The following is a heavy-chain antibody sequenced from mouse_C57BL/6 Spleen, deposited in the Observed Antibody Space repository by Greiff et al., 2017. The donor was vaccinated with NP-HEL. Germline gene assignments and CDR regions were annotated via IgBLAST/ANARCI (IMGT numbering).Heavy chain of an antibody. Sequence: VQLQQPGAELVRPGSSVKLSCKASGYTFTSYWMDWVKQRPGQGLEWIGNIYPSDSETHYNQKFKDKATLTVDKSSSTAYMQLSSLTSEDSAVYYCARKDGLRYFDVWGTGTTVTVSS. CDR1: GYTFTSYW. V-gene: IGHV1-61*01. J-gene: IGHJ1*03. CDR3: ARKDGLRYFDV. D-gene: IGHD2-4*01. CDR2: IYPSDSET.